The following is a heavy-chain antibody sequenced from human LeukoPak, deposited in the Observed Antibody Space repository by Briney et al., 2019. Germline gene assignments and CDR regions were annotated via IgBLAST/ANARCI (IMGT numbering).Heavy chain of an antibody. J-gene: IGHJ4*02. CDR1: GGTFSSYA. V-gene: IGHV1-69*05. Sequence: GSSVKVSCKASGGTFSSYAISWERQAPGQGLERMGRIIPIFGTANYAQKFQGRVTITTDESTSTAYMELSSLRSENTAVYYCARVSDHYDILTGPFDYWGQGTLVTVSS. CDR2: IIPIFGTA. D-gene: IGHD3-9*01. CDR3: ARVSDHYDILTGPFDY.